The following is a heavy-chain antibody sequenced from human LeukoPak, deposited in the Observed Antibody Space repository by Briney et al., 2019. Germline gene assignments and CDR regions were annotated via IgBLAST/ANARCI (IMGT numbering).Heavy chain of an antibody. CDR3: ARYASDRRSSSWYPEYFQH. CDR1: GYTFTDYY. CDR2: VDPEDGET. V-gene: IGHV1-69-2*01. Sequence: GASVKVSCKASGYTFTDYYMHRVQQAPGKGLEWMGRVDPEDGETIYAEKFQGRVTMTRDTSTSTVYMELSSLRSEDTAVYYRARYASDRRSSSWYPEYFQHWGQGTLVTVSS. J-gene: IGHJ1*01. D-gene: IGHD6-13*01.